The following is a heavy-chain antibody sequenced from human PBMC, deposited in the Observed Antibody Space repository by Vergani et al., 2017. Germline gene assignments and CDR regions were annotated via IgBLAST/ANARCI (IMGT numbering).Heavy chain of an antibody. J-gene: IGHJ6*02. CDR3: ARDIMVRGVIIVDYGMDV. V-gene: IGHV4-4*07. CDR1: GGSISSYY. CDR2: IYTSGST. D-gene: IGHD3-10*01. Sequence: QVQLQESGPGLVKPSETLSLTCTVSGGSISSYYWSWIRQPAGKGLEWIGRIYTSGSTNSNPSLKSRVTMSVDTSKNQFSLKLSSVTAADTAVYYCARDIMVRGVIIVDYGMDVWGQGTTVTVSS.